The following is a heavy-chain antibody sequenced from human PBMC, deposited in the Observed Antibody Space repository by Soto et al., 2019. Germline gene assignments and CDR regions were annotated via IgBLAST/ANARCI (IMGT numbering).Heavy chain of an antibody. Sequence: EVQLVESGGGLVQPGGSLRLSCAASGFTFSTYAMHWVRQAPGKGLQCVSAITSNGGNTDYASSVKGRFTISGDNSKNTLYLQMGSLRAEDMAVYYCTRRIPFGYGMDVWGQGTTVTVSS. J-gene: IGHJ6*02. CDR3: TRRIPFGYGMDV. D-gene: IGHD2-21*01. V-gene: IGHV3-64*01. CDR1: GFTFSTYA. CDR2: ITSNGGNT.